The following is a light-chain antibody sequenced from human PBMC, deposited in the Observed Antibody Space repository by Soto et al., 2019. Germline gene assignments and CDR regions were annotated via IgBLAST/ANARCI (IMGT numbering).Light chain of an antibody. Sequence: DIQMTQSPSTLSASVGDRVTITCRASQSVRSWLAWYQQKPGRAPKFLIYDASSLESGVPSRFSGSGFGTEFTLTISDLQPDDVATYYCQQYDNDPLTGAGRTKVQI. CDR3: QQYDNDPLT. CDR1: QSVRSW. J-gene: IGKJ4*01. CDR2: DAS. V-gene: IGKV1-5*01.